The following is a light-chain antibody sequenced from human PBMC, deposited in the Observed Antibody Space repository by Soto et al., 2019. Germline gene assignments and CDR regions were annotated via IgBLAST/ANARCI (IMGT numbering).Light chain of an antibody. J-gene: IGKJ1*01. Sequence: EIVMTQSPATLSVSPGERATLSCRASQSVSSNLAWYQQKPVQAPRLLIYDASTRATGIPARFSGSGSGTEFTLTISSLQSEDFAIYYCQQYNNWPRTFGQGTKVDIK. CDR2: DAS. V-gene: IGKV3-15*01. CDR1: QSVSSN. CDR3: QQYNNWPRT.